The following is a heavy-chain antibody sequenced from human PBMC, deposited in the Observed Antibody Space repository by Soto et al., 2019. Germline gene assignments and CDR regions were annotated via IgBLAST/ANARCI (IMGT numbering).Heavy chain of an antibody. CDR2: MNTNSGNT. CDR1: GYTFTSYD. J-gene: IGHJ4*02. CDR3: ATRGDSSGYHFDY. D-gene: IGHD3-22*01. Sequence: QVQLVQSGAEVKKPGASVKVSCKASGYTFTSYDINWVRQATGQGLEWMGWMNTNSGNTGYAQKFQGKVTMTRNTSISTAYMELSSLRSEDTAVYYCATRGDSSGYHFDYWGQGTLVTVSS. V-gene: IGHV1-8*01.